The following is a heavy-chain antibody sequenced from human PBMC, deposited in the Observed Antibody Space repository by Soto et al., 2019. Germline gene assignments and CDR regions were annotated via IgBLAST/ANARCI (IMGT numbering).Heavy chain of an antibody. Sequence: GRSLKISCKGSGYSFTGYWIAWVRQMPGKGLEYMGIIYPGDSDTRYSPSFEGRVTISADKSISTAYLQWNSLKASDTGMYYCARPTAVAGTFHHWGQGTLVTVSS. CDR1: GYSFTGYW. J-gene: IGHJ1*01. CDR3: ARPTAVAGTFHH. V-gene: IGHV5-51*03. D-gene: IGHD6-19*01. CDR2: IYPGDSDT.